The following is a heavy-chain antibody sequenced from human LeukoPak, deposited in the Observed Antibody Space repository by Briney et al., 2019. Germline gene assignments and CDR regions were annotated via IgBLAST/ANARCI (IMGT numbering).Heavy chain of an antibody. J-gene: IGHJ3*02. CDR2: INPNSGGT. Sequence: GASVKVSCKASGYTFTGYYMHWVRQAPGQGLEWMGWINPNSGGTNYAQKFQGRVTMTRDTSISTAYMELSRLRSDDTAVYYCASRLTAGTTRGPWAFDIWGQGTMVTVSS. V-gene: IGHV1-2*02. D-gene: IGHD1-1*01. CDR1: GYTFTGYY. CDR3: ASRLTAGTTRGPWAFDI.